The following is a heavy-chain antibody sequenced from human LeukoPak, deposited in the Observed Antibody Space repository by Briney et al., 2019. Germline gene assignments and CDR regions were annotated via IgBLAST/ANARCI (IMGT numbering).Heavy chain of an antibody. CDR2: IYYSGST. Sequence: SETLSLTCAVYEVSFSGYFWRWVRQPPGKGLEWIGYIYYSGSTKYNPSLKSRVTISVATSKNQFYLKMSSVTAADTAVYYCARDYAFDIWGQGTMVTVSS. CDR1: EVSFSGYF. J-gene: IGHJ3*02. V-gene: IGHV4-59*01. CDR3: ARDYAFDI.